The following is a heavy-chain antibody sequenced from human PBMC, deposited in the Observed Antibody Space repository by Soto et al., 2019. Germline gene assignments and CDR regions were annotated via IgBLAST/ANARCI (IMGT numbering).Heavy chain of an antibody. V-gene: IGHV1-8*01. CDR3: ARGRLQWMSLDI. Sequence: ASVKVSCKASGYTFTSYDINWVRQATGQGLEWMGWVNPNSGSTVYAQKFQGRLTLARDTSISTAYLELSSLRSEDTAVYYCARGRLQWMSLDIWGQGTMVTVSS. CDR2: VNPNSGST. CDR1: GYTFTSYD. D-gene: IGHD4-4*01. J-gene: IGHJ3*02.